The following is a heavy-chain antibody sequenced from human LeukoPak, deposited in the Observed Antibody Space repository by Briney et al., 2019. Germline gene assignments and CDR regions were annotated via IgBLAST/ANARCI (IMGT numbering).Heavy chain of an antibody. V-gene: IGHV1-18*01. CDR3: ARRRGRSGSLYWYFDL. CDR2: ISAYNGNT. D-gene: IGHD3-22*01. Sequence: ASVKVSCKASGYTFTNYAISWVRQAPGQGLEWVGWISAYNGNTNYAQKLQGRVTMTTDTSTSTAYMDLRSLRSDDTAVYYCARRRGRSGSLYWYFDLWGRGTLVTVSS. J-gene: IGHJ2*01. CDR1: GYTFTNYA.